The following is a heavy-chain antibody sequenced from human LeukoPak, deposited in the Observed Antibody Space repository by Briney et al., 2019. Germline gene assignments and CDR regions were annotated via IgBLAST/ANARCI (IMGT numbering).Heavy chain of an antibody. CDR2: ISSSSSYV. D-gene: IGHD4-17*01. CDR3: ARAGRRTDYGVDIDY. V-gene: IGHV3-21*01. Sequence: GGSLRLSCAASGFTFSSYSMNWVRQAPGKGLEWVSSISSSSSYVYYADSVKGRFTISRDNAKNSLYLQMNSLRAEDTAVYYCARAGRRTDYGVDIDYWGQGTLVTVSS. J-gene: IGHJ4*02. CDR1: GFTFSSYS.